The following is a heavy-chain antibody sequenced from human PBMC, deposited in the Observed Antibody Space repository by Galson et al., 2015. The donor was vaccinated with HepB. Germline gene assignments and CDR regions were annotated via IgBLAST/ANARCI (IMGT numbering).Heavy chain of an antibody. CDR2: ITGGGDST. D-gene: IGHD2-15*01. Sequence: SLRLSCAASGFTFNNYAMTWVRQAPGKGLEWLSAITGGGDSTYYADSVKGRFTISRDNSKNTLFLQMDSLRAEDSAVYYCAKGCGQIRYCSGVDYWGQGTLVTVSS. CDR3: AKGCGQIRYCSGVDY. CDR1: GFTFNNYA. V-gene: IGHV3-23*01. J-gene: IGHJ4*02.